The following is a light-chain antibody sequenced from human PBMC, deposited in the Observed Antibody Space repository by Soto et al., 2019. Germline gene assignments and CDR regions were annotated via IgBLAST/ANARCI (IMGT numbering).Light chain of an antibody. CDR3: QQRGKWPLT. V-gene: IGKV3-11*01. CDR1: QSVSFY. CDR2: DAS. Sequence: EIVLTQSPATLSLSPGERATLSCSASQSVSFYFAWYQQKPGQAPRLLIYDASNRATGIPARFSGSGSGTDFTLNISRLEPEDFAVYYCQQRGKWPLTFGQGTRLEMK. J-gene: IGKJ5*01.